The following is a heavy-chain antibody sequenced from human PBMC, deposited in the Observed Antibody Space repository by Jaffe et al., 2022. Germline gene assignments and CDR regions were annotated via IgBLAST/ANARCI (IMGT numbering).Heavy chain of an antibody. D-gene: IGHD6-19*01. V-gene: IGHV4-39*01. CDR3: ARKVAAGLYFDY. Sequence: QLQLQESGPGLVKPSETLSLTCTVSGGSISSSSYYWGWIRQPPGKGLEWIGSIYYSGSTYYNPSLKSRVTISVDTSKNQFSLKLSSVTAADTAVYYCARKVAAGLYFDYWGQGTLVTVSS. J-gene: IGHJ4*02. CDR1: GGSISSSSYY. CDR2: IYYSGST.